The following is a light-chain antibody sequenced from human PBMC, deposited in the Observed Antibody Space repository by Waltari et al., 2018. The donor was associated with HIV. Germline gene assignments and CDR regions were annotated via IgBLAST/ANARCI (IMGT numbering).Light chain of an antibody. CDR2: TAS. J-gene: IGKJ1*01. CDR3: QQYYSSLWT. CDR1: QDISNS. Sequence: DIQTTQSPSSLSASVGDRVTITCRASQDISNSLAWYQQKVGEAPKLLLYTASLLESGVPSRFSGRGSGTVYTLTISSLQPEDFATYYCQQYYSSLWTFGQGTKVEIK. V-gene: IGKV1-NL1*01.